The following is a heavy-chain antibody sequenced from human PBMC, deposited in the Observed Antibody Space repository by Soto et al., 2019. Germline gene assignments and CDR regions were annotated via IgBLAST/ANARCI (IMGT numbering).Heavy chain of an antibody. CDR2: ISGSGGST. J-gene: IGHJ4*02. CDR1: GFTFSSYA. V-gene: IGHV3-23*01. CDR3: ANHGSYGPMTHFDY. D-gene: IGHD5-18*01. Sequence: PGGSLRLSCAASGFTFSSYAMSWVRQAPGKGLEWVSAISGSGGSTYYADSVKGRFTISRDNSKNTLYLQMNSLRAEDTAVYYCANHGSYGPMTHFDYWGQGTLVTVSS.